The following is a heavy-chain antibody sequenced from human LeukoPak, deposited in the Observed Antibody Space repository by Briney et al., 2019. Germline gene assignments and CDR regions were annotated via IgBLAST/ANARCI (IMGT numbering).Heavy chain of an antibody. V-gene: IGHV4-30-2*01. Sequence: TSQTLSLTCTVSGGSISSGGYYCTWIRQPPGKGLEWIGYIHHSGTMYYGPSLKSRLTISVDRSKNQFSLELTSVTAADTAVYYCARGGYYGSGIDAFDIWGQGTMVTVSS. D-gene: IGHD3-10*01. CDR2: IHHSGTM. CDR3: ARGGYYGSGIDAFDI. CDR1: GGSISSGGYY. J-gene: IGHJ3*02.